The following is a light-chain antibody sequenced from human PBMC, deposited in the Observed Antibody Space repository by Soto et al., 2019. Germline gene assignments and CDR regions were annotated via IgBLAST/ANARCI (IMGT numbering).Light chain of an antibody. CDR1: QSISSW. CDR2: KAS. Sequence: DIQMTQSPSTLSASVGDRVTITCRASQSISSWLAWYQQKPGKAPKLLIYKASSLESGVPSRFSGSGSRTEFTLTIRSPQPDDFATYYCQQYNSYPYTFGQGTKLEIK. J-gene: IGKJ2*01. V-gene: IGKV1-5*03. CDR3: QQYNSYPYT.